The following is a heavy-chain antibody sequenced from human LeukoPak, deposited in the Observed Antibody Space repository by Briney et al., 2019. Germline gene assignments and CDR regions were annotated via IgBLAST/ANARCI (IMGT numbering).Heavy chain of an antibody. V-gene: IGHV1-69*13. CDR3: AREYYYDSRGYYYTKYYYGMDV. D-gene: IGHD3-22*01. CDR1: GGTFSSYA. CDR2: IIPIFGTA. J-gene: IGHJ6*02. Sequence: SVKVSCKASGGTFSSYAISWVRQAPGQGLEWMGGIIPIFGTANYAQKFQGRVTITADESTSTAYMELSSLRSEDTAVYYCAREYYYDSRGYYYTKYYYGMDVWGQGTTVTVSS.